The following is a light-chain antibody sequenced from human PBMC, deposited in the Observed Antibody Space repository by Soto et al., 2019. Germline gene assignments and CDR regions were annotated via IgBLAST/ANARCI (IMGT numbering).Light chain of an antibody. CDR1: QSISSW. Sequence: DIQMTQSPSTLSASVGDRVTITCRASQSISSWLAWYQQKPGKAPGKAPKLLIYDASTLESGVPSRFSGRESGTEFTLTISSLQPDDFATYYCQQYNSSPYTFGQGTKLEIK. V-gene: IGKV1-5*01. CDR3: QQYNSSPYT. CDR2: DAS. J-gene: IGKJ2*01.